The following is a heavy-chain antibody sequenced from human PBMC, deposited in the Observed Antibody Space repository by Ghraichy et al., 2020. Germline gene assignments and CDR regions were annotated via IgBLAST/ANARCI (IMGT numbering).Heavy chain of an antibody. CDR1: GFIFSNYA. Sequence: ETLSLTCAASGFIFSNYAMTWVRQAPGKGLEWVSSITGTGANTYYEDSVKGRFTISRDNSKNTLYLQMNSLRAEDTAVYYCAKDDYCSGATCASYYYYGLDLGGQGTTVTVSS. V-gene: IGHV3-23*01. CDR3: AKDDYCSGATCASYYYYGLDL. D-gene: IGHD2-15*01. CDR2: ITGTGANT. J-gene: IGHJ6*02.